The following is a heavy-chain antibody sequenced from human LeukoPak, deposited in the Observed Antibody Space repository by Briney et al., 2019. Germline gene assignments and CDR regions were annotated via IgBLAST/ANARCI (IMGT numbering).Heavy chain of an antibody. J-gene: IGHJ6*03. Sequence: EASVKVSCKASGGTFSSYAISWVRQAPGQGLEWMGGIIPIFGTANYAQKFQGRVTITADKSTSTAYMELSSLRSEDTAVYYCARSLDDYYDSSGTADYYYYYYMDVWGKGTTVTVSS. CDR1: GGTFSSYA. V-gene: IGHV1-69*06. CDR3: ARSLDDYYDSSGTADYYYYYYMDV. D-gene: IGHD3-22*01. CDR2: IIPIFGTA.